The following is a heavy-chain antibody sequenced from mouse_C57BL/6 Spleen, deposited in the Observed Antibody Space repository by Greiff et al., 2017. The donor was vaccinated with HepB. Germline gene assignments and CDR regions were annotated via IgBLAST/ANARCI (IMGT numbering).Heavy chain of an antibody. V-gene: IGHV3-6*01. J-gene: IGHJ2*01. Sequence: DVKLQESGPGLVKPSQSLSLTCSVTGYSITSGYYWNWIRQFPGNKLEWMGYISYDGSNNYNPSLKNRISITRDTSKNQFFLKLNSVTTEDTATYYCARDGNLYYFDYWGQGTTLTVSS. CDR2: ISYDGSN. CDR1: GYSITSGYY. D-gene: IGHD2-1*01. CDR3: ARDGNLYYFDY.